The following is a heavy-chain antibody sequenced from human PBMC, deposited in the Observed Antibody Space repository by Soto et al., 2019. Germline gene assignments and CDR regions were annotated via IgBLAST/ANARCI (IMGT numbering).Heavy chain of an antibody. Sequence: LRLSCAASGFTFSSHEMNWVRQAPGKGLEWISYISGSGVTTYYADSVRGRFIVSRDNAQESLFLQMNSLRVEDTAIYYCARGGVYWGQGTLVTVYS. CDR2: ISGSGVTT. CDR1: GFTFSSHE. V-gene: IGHV3-48*03. D-gene: IGHD2-8*01. CDR3: ARGGVY. J-gene: IGHJ4*02.